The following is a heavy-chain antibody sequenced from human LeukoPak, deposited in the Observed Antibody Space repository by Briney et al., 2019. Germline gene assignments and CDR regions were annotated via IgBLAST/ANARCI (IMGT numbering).Heavy chain of an antibody. D-gene: IGHD2-21*02. V-gene: IGHV1-69*16. CDR2: IIPLHRTT. CDR1: GGTFNTSP. J-gene: IGHJ4*02. CDR3: ARGGRTAGDYFDS. Sequence: SVKVSCKASGGTFNTSPITWVRQAPGQGLEWMGGIIPLHRTTKNAQKFQGRITITTDESTETAYMELSSLKSDDTAVYYCARGGRTAGDYFDSWGQGTLVTVSS.